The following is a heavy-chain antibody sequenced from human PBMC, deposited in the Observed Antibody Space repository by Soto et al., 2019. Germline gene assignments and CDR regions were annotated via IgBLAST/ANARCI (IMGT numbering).Heavy chain of an antibody. CDR2: IKSKTDGGTA. CDR1: RFSFTNAW. CDR3: STDIGIYGLEI. J-gene: IGHJ6*02. V-gene: IGHV3-15*01. Sequence: EVQLVESGGGFVQPGGSLRLSCVASRFSFTNAWMSWVRQAPGKGPEWVGRIKSKTDGGTADYAAPVKGRFTISRDDSQNTLYLHMDSRKTEDTALYHCSTDIGIYGLEIWGQGTTVTVSS. D-gene: IGHD1-26*01.